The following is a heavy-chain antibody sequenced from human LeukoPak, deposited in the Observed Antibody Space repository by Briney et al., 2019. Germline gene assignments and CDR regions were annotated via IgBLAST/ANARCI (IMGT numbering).Heavy chain of an antibody. CDR3: ARDPYSSGWYYFDY. J-gene: IGHJ4*02. V-gene: IGHV4-59*01. CDR1: GGSISSYY. CDR2: IYYSGST. D-gene: IGHD6-19*01. Sequence: SETLSLTCTVSGGSISSYYWSWIRQPLGKGLEWIGYIYYSGSTNYNPSLKSRVTISADTSKNQFSLKLSSVTAADTAVYYCARDPYSSGWYYFDYWGQGTLVTVSS.